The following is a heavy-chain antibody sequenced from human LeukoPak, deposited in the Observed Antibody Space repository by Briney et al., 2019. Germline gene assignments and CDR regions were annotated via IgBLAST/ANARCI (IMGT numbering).Heavy chain of an antibody. CDR2: IFRAATT. J-gene: IGHJ3*01. D-gene: IGHD4-17*01. Sequence: PSETLSLTCTSSGDSISSSSYYWGWIRQPPGKGLEWIANIFRAATTYYNPSLKSRVTISLDTSKNQFSLRLSSVTAADTAVYYCARGVGDAYGGDAFDVWGQGTMVTVSS. V-gene: IGHV4-39*07. CDR1: GDSISSSSYY. CDR3: ARGVGDAYGGDAFDV.